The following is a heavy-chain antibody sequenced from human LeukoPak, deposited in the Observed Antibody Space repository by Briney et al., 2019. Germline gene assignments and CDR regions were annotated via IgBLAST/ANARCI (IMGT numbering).Heavy chain of an antibody. V-gene: IGHV3-9*01. CDR1: GFTFDDYA. CDR2: ISWNSGSI. D-gene: IGHD3-22*01. CDR3: AKDPRYYYDSSRYWELYYFHH. Sequence: GGSLRLSCAASGFTFDDYAMHWVRQPPGKGLEWVSGISWNSGSIDYADSVSGLFTISRDNPKNSLYLQMTSLRAEDTALYYCAKDPRYYYDSSRYWELYYFHHWGQGPLVPVSS. J-gene: IGHJ1*01.